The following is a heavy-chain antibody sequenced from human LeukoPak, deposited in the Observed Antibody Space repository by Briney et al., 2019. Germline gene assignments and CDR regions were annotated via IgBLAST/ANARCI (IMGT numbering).Heavy chain of an antibody. CDR1: GGSISSSSYY. CDR2: IYYSGST. Sequence: SETLSLTCTVSGGSISSSSYYWGWIRQPPGKGLEWIGSIYYSGSTYYNPSLKSRVTISVDTSKNQFSLKLSSVTAADTAVYYCARVEVVAGTVSRFRTIDYWGQGTLVTVSS. V-gene: IGHV4-39*07. CDR3: ARVEVVAGTVSRFRTIDY. J-gene: IGHJ4*02. D-gene: IGHD6-19*01.